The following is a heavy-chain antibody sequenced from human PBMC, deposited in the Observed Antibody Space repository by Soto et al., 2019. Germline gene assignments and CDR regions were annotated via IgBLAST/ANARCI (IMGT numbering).Heavy chain of an antibody. D-gene: IGHD2-21*01. CDR2: VIPLFKTP. V-gene: IGHV1-69*01. CDR1: GGSFITYG. CDR3: VRASPSVCGGGNCYRLDSSFDS. J-gene: IGHJ5*01. Sequence: QVQLVQSGAEVKRPGSSVKVSCKASGGSFITYGITWLRQAPGQGPEWMGGVIPLFKTPKYAERFKGRLSITADEATGKAYLELSSLRSEDTAVYYCVRASPSVCGGGNCYRLDSSFDSWGQGTLVSVSS.